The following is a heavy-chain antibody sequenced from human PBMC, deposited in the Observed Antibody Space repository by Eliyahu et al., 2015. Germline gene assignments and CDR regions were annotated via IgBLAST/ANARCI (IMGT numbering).Heavy chain of an antibody. Sequence: EVQLVESGGGFVQVGGSLRLSCAASGXTYSXYAMSWVRQAPGKGLEWVSLXVGSGGXTYYADSAKGRFTISRDNSKNTLYLQMNSLRAEDTAVYYCARTLTSNRCYDCYMDVWGTGTTVTVSS. J-gene: IGHJ6*03. CDR2: XVGSGGXT. D-gene: IGHD2/OR15-2a*01. CDR1: GXTYSXYA. CDR3: ARTLTSNRCYDCYMDV. V-gene: IGHV3-23*04.